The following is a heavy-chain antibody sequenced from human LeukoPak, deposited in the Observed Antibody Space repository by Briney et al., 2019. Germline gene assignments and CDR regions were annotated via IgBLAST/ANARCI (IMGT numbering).Heavy chain of an antibody. V-gene: IGHV5-10-1*01. D-gene: IGHD6-13*01. J-gene: IGHJ4*02. CDR1: GYNFTNYW. CDR2: IDPSDSYN. CDR3: ARGYRRVGFDY. Sequence: HGESLRISCKGSGYNFTNYWISWVRQMPGKGLEWMGTIDPSDSYNNYSPSFQGHVTISADKSISTADLQWSSLKASDTALYYCARGYRRVGFDYWGQGTLVTVSS.